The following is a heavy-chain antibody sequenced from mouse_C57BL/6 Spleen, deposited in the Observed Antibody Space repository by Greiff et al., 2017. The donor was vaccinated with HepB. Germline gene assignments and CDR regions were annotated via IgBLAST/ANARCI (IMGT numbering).Heavy chain of an antibody. CDR2: INPNNGGT. CDR1: GYTFTDYY. V-gene: IGHV1-26*01. Sequence: VQLQQSGPELVKPGASVKISCEASGYTFTDYYMNWVKQSHGKSLEWIGDINPNNGGTSYNQKFKGKATLTVDKSSSTAYMELRSLTSEDSAVYYCAGLPEAYWGQGTLVTVSA. J-gene: IGHJ3*01. CDR3: AGLPEAY.